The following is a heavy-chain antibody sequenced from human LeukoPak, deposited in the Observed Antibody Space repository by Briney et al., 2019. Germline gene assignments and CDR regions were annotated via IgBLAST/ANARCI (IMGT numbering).Heavy chain of an antibody. V-gene: IGHV3-33*01. CDR1: GFTFSSYG. J-gene: IGHJ4*02. D-gene: IGHD1-26*01. Sequence: PGRSLRLSCAASGFTFSSYGMHWVRQAPGKGLEWVAVIWYDGSNKYYADSVKGRFTISRGNSKNTLYLQMNSLRAEDTAVYYCARDRRVGATYFDYWGQGTLVTISS. CDR3: ARDRRVGATYFDY. CDR2: IWYDGSNK.